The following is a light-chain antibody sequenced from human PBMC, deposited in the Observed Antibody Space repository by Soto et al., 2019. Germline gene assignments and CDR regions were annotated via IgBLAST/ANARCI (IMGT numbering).Light chain of an antibody. CDR3: QQTESYPST. V-gene: IGKV1-9*01. CDR1: QDISSF. CDR2: AAS. Sequence: DIQMNQSPSTLSAPVGDRVTITCRASQDISSFLAWYQQKPGKAPKLLIFAASTLQSGVPSRFSGSGSGTDFTLTISSLQPEDFATYYCQQTESYPSTFGGGTKVDIK. J-gene: IGKJ4*01.